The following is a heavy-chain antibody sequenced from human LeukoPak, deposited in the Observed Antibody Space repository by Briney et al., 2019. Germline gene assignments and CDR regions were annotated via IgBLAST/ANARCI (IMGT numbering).Heavy chain of an antibody. V-gene: IGHV3-7*01. Sequence: PGGSLRLSCAASGFTFSSYWMSWVRQAPGKGLEWVANIKQDGSEKYYVDSVKGRFTISRDNAKNSLYLQMNSLRAEDTAVYYCARDGGPIAVAGTFDYWGQGTLVTVSS. CDR1: GFTFSSYW. J-gene: IGHJ4*02. D-gene: IGHD6-19*01. CDR2: IKQDGSEK. CDR3: ARDGGPIAVAGTFDY.